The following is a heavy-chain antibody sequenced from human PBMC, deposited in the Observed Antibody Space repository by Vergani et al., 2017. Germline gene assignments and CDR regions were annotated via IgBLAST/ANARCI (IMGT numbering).Heavy chain of an antibody. CDR3: AKANPRNSGYDYLYYYHARDV. D-gene: IGHD5-12*01. CDR2: ISCSGGST. J-gene: IGHJ6*02. V-gene: IGHV3-23*01. Sequence: TASGFTFNHYAMNWVRQAPGKGLEWVSGISCSGGSTYYAGSVKGRFTISRDSSKNTLYLQMNSLSAGDTSVYYFAKANPRNSGYDYLYYYHARDVWGQGTTVTVSS. CDR1: GFTFNHYA.